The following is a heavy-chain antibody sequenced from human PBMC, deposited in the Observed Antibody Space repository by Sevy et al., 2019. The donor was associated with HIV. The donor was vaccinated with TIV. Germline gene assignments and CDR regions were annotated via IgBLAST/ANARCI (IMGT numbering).Heavy chain of an antibody. V-gene: IGHV3-15*01. CDR1: GLTVSNAW. CDR3: AAGLGKSDFDS. J-gene: IGHJ5*01. D-gene: IGHD3-9*01. CDR2: IKSKSDGGTR. Sequence: GGSLRLSCAASGLTVSNAWMNWVRQAPGKGLEWVGRIKSKSDGGTRDLAAPVKGRVSISRDASRNTVSLEISGLKIEDTGMYYCAAGLGKSDFDSWGQGTLVTVSS.